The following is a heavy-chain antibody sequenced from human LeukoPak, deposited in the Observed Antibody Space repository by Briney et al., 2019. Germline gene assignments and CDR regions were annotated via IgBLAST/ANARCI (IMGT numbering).Heavy chain of an antibody. CDR2: TSAYNGNT. CDR3: ARSRRYSSSWYYFDY. CDR1: GYTFTSYG. Sequence: ASVKVSCKASGYTFTSYGISWVRQAPGQGLEWMGWTSAYNGNTNYAQKLQDRVTTTTDTSTSTAYMELRSLRSDDTAVYYCARSRRYSSSWYYFDYWGQGTLVTVSS. J-gene: IGHJ4*02. V-gene: IGHV1-18*04. D-gene: IGHD6-13*01.